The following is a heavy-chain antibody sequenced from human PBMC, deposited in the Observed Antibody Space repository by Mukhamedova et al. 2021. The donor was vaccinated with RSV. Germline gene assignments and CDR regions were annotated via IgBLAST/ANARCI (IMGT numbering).Heavy chain of an antibody. CDR2: GDGDK. CDR3: AYYGYYGSGSFDY. D-gene: IGHD3-10*01. Sequence: GDGDKRYSPSLKSRLTITKDTSKNQEVLTMTNMDPVETATYYCAYYGYYGSGSFDYWGQGTLVNVSS. V-gene: IGHV2-5*02. J-gene: IGHJ4*02.